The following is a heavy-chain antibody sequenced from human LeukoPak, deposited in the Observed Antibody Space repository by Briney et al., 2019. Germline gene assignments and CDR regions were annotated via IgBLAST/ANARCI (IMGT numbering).Heavy chain of an antibody. Sequence: ASVKVSCKASGYTFTEYYMHWVRQAPGQGLEWMGWINLNSGGTNFAQRFQGRVTMTRDTSISTAYMDLSRLISDDTAVYYCARDAGYCTGGSCWYFDHWGQGTLVTVSS. CDR2: INLNSGGT. J-gene: IGHJ4*02. CDR1: GYTFTEYY. V-gene: IGHV1-2*02. D-gene: IGHD2-15*01. CDR3: ARDAGYCTGGSCWYFDH.